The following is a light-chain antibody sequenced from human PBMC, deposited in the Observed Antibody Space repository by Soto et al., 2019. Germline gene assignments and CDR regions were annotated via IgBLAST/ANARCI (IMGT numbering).Light chain of an antibody. CDR1: QSVSSN. J-gene: IGKJ3*01. Sequence: EIVMTQSPATLSVSPGERATLSCRASQSVSSNLAWYQQKPGQAPRLLISGASTRATGIPARFSGSGSGREFTLNSSRLQSEDFAVYFCQQYKTWPFPFGPGTKVDIK. CDR2: GAS. V-gene: IGKV3-15*01. CDR3: QQYKTWPFP.